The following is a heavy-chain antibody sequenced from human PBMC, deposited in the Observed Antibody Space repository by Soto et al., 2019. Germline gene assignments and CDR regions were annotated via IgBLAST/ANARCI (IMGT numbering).Heavy chain of an antibody. Sequence: SETLSLTCTVSGGSISSYYWSWIRQPAGKGLEWIGRIYTSGSTNYNPSLKTRVTMSVDTSKNQFSLKLSSVTAADTAVYYCAREAYDSLVEWVFDYWGHGTLVTFSS. D-gene: IGHD3-3*01. J-gene: IGHJ4*01. V-gene: IGHV4-4*07. CDR1: GGSISSYY. CDR2: IYTSGST. CDR3: AREAYDSLVEWVFDY.